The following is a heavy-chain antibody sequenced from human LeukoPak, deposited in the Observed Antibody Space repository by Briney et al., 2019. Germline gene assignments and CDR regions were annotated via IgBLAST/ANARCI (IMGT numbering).Heavy chain of an antibody. D-gene: IGHD3-22*01. V-gene: IGHV4-4*07. CDR3: ARLSNYYDSSGYFKTDAFDI. Sequence: SETLSLTCTVSGGSISSYCWSWIRQPAGKGLEWIGRIYTSGSTNYNPSLKSRVTMSVDTSKNQFSLKLSSVTAADTAVYYCARLSNYYDSSGYFKTDAFDIWGQGTMVTVSS. J-gene: IGHJ3*02. CDR2: IYTSGST. CDR1: GGSISSYC.